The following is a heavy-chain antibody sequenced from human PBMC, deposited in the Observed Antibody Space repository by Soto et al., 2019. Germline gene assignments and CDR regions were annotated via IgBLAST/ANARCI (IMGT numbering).Heavy chain of an antibody. V-gene: IGHV4-4*02. J-gene: IGHJ4*02. CDR1: SGSVFSSNW. CDR2: TRNSGGA. D-gene: IGHD6-19*01. Sequence: HVQLQESGPGLVKPSGTLSLTCAVSSGSVFSSNWWSWVRLPPGKGLEWIGETRNSGGANYNPSLKSRVTITVDRSRNHIFLELSSVTAADTAVYYCASHLVMAGTRGFDHWGLGTLVTVSS. CDR3: ASHLVMAGTRGFDH.